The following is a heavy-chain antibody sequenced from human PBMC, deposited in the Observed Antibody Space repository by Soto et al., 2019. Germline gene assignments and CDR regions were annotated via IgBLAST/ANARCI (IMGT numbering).Heavy chain of an antibody. V-gene: IGHV3-23*01. CDR3: AKDSWAIFGVPAGEYYAMDV. Sequence: RLSCVASGFTFENYAMSWVRQAPGKGLEWVSAISGSGGTTYYSDSVKGRFTISRDNSKNTVYLQMNDLRVEDAAEYFCAKDSWAIFGVPAGEYYAMDVWGQGTTVTVSS. CDR1: GFTFENYA. J-gene: IGHJ6*02. D-gene: IGHD3-3*01. CDR2: ISGSGGTT.